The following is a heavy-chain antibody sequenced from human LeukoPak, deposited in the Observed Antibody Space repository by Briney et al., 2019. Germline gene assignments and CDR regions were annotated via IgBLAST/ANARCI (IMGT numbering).Heavy chain of an antibody. CDR1: GFTFSSYA. D-gene: IGHD2-8*01. CDR3: AKKGGSMVYATSIDY. J-gene: IGHJ4*02. V-gene: IGHV3-23*01. Sequence: GGSLRLSCAASGFTFSSYAMSWVRQAPGKGLEWVSAISGSGGSTYYADSVKGRFTISRDNSKNTLYLQMNSLRAEDTAVYYCAKKGGSMVYATSIDYWGQGTLVTVSS. CDR2: ISGSGGST.